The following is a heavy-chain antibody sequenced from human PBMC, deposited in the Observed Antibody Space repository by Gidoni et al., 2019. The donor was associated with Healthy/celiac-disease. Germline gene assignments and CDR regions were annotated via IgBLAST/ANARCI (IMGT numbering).Heavy chain of an antibody. D-gene: IGHD6-13*01. CDR3: AKVSSSWYLGY. CDR2: ISGSGCST. CDR1: GFTFSSYA. Sequence: EGQLLESGGGLVQPGGSLRLSCAASGFTFSSYAMSWVRQAPGKGVEWVSAISGSGCSTYYADSVKGRFTISRDNSKNTLYLQMNSLRAEDTAVYYCAKVSSSWYLGYWGQGTLVTVSS. J-gene: IGHJ4*02. V-gene: IGHV3-23*01.